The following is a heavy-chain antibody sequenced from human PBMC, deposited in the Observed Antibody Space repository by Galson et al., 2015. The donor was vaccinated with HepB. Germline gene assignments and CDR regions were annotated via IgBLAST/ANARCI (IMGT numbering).Heavy chain of an antibody. J-gene: IGHJ6*03. D-gene: IGHD1-14*01. CDR3: ARVDKTAHTNQIYYHMHV. CDR2: IKANSGGT. CDR1: GSPFTDYY. V-gene: IGHV1-2*02. Sequence: SVTVSCKASGSPFTDYYMHWVRQAPGQGLEWMGWIKANSGGTIYAQKFQGRVTISLDTSKNQFSLRLSSVTPADTAVYYCARVDKTAHTNQIYYHMHVWGKGTTVTVS.